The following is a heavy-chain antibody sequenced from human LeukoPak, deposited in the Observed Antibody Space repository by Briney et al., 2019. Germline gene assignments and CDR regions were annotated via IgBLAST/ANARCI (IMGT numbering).Heavy chain of an antibody. V-gene: IGHV3-30*03. CDR2: ISYDGSNK. Sequence: GGSLRLSCAASGFTFSNYGMHWVRQAPGKGLEWVAVISYDGSNKYYADSVKGRFTISRDNSKNTLYLQMNSLRAEDTAVYYCARELKDYYDSRRTAFDIWGQGTMVTVSS. D-gene: IGHD3-22*01. J-gene: IGHJ3*02. CDR1: GFTFSNYG. CDR3: ARELKDYYDSRRTAFDI.